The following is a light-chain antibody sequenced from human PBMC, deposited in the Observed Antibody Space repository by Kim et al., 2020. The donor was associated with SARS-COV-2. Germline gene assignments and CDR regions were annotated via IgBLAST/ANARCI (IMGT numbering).Light chain of an antibody. CDR2: KVS. Sequence: DVVLTQSPLSLPVTLGQPASISCRSSQSVVHSSGNTYLNWFQQRPGQSPRRLIYKVSNRDSGVPDRFSGSGSGPDFTLKISRVEAEDVAVYYCMQGTHWPYSCGKGTKLEI. J-gene: IGKJ2*01. CDR1: QSVVHSSGNTY. V-gene: IGKV2-30*02. CDR3: MQGTHWPYS.